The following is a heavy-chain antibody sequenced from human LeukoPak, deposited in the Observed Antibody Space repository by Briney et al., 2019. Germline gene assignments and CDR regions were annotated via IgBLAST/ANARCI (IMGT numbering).Heavy chain of an antibody. CDR2: IYSGGDT. J-gene: IGHJ4*02. D-gene: IGHD6-19*01. CDR1: GFTVSSNY. CDR3: AKERSLEIAVAGTIFDH. Sequence: GGSLRLSCAASGFTVSSNYMGWVRQAPGKGLEWVSDIYSGGDTYYADSVKGRFTISRDNSKNMIYLEMSSLKAEDTAVYYCAKERSLEIAVAGTIFDHWGQGTLVTVSS. V-gene: IGHV3-66*01.